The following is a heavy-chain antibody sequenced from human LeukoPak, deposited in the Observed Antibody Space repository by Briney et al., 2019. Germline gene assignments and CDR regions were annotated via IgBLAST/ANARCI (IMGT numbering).Heavy chain of an antibody. Sequence: PSETLSLTCTVSGYSISSGYYWGWIRQPPGKGLEWIGSIYHSGSTYYNPSLKSRVTISVDTSKNQFSLKLSSVTAADTAVYYCAKEHREQWLVPAFPWGFDYWGQGTLVTVSS. CDR2: IYHSGST. J-gene: IGHJ4*02. CDR3: AKEHREQWLVPAFPWGFDY. V-gene: IGHV4-38-2*02. CDR1: GYSISSGYY. D-gene: IGHD6-19*01.